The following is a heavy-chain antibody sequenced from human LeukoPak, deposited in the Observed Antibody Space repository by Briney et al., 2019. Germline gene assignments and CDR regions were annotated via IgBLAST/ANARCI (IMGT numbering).Heavy chain of an antibody. CDR3: ATPYCSSIRCLDGFNV. D-gene: IGHD2-2*01. J-gene: IGHJ3*01. V-gene: IGHV4-31*03. CDR2: KYYSGSA. Sequence: PSENLSLTCNVSGVSVSDGRYYWTWIRQHPGKGLEWIGYKYYSGSAKYNPSLKSRLTISIDTSKNQFSLQLSSVTAADTATYYCATPYCSSIRCLDGFNVWGPGTSVVVSP. CDR1: GVSVSDGRYY.